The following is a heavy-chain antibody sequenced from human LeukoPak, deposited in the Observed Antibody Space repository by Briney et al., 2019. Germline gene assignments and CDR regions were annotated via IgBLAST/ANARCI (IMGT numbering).Heavy chain of an antibody. CDR2: IYYSGST. J-gene: IGHJ4*02. V-gene: IGHV4-39*07. D-gene: IGHD6-13*01. Sequence: SETLSLTCTVSGGSISSSSYYWGWIRQPPGKGLEWIGSIYYSGSTYYNPSLKSRVTISVDTSKNQFSLKLSSVTAADTAVYYCARGIIAAAGSLDYWGQGTLVTVSS. CDR1: GGSISSSSYY. CDR3: ARGIIAAAGSLDY.